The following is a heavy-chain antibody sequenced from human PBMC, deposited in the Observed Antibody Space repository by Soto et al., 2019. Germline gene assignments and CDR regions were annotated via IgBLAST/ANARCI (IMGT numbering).Heavy chain of an antibody. D-gene: IGHD3-22*01. Sequence: ASVKVSCKASGYTFTSYYMHWVRQAPGKGLEWMGIINPSGGSTSYAQKFQGRVTMTRDTSTSTVYMELSSLRSEDTAVYYCARAPGGSSGYYYFDYWGQGILVTVSS. V-gene: IGHV1-46*01. J-gene: IGHJ4*02. CDR1: GYTFTSYY. CDR2: INPSGGST. CDR3: ARAPGGSSGYYYFDY.